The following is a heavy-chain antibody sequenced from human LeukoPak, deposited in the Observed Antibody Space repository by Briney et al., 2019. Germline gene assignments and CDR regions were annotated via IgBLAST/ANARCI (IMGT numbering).Heavy chain of an antibody. D-gene: IGHD3-10*01. Sequence: SETLSLTCAVSGGSISSSNWWSWVRQPPGKGLEWIGEIYHSGSTNYNPSLKSRVTISVDKSKNQFSLKLSSVTAADTAVYYCARGDYYYGSGSYIYWGQGTLVTVSS. J-gene: IGHJ4*02. CDR2: IYHSGST. CDR3: ARGDYYYGSGSYIY. CDR1: GGSISSSNW. V-gene: IGHV4-4*02.